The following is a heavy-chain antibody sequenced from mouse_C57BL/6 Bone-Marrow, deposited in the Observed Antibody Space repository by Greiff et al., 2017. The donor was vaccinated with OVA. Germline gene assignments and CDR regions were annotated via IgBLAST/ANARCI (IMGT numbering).Heavy chain of an antibody. J-gene: IGHJ1*03. CDR1: GFTFNTYA. Sequence: GGGLVQPKGSLKLSCAASGFTFNTYAMHWVRQAPGKGLEWVARIRSKSSNYATYYADSVKDRFTISRDDSQSMLYLQMNNLKTEDTAMYYCVRDDDYDDGWYFDVWGTGTTVTVSS. V-gene: IGHV10-3*01. CDR2: IRSKSSNYAT. D-gene: IGHD2-4*01. CDR3: VRDDDYDDGWYFDV.